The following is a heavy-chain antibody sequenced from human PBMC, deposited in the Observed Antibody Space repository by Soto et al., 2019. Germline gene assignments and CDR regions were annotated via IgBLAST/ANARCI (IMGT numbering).Heavy chain of an antibody. Sequence: GGSLRLSCAASGFTFSSYSMNWVRQAPGKGLEWVSYISSSSSTIYYADSVKGRFTISRDNAKNSLYLQMNSLRDEDTAVYYCARSHEYSSSPEPNFDYWGQGTLVTVSS. CDR1: GFTFSSYS. J-gene: IGHJ4*02. CDR3: ARSHEYSSSPEPNFDY. V-gene: IGHV3-48*02. CDR2: ISSSSSTI. D-gene: IGHD6-6*01.